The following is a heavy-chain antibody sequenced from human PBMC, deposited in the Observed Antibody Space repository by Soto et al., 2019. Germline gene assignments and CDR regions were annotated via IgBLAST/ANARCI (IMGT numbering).Heavy chain of an antibody. J-gene: IGHJ4*02. CDR3: ESTAHSSGWYSGGFDY. Sequence: PSETLSLTCTVSGGSISSYYWSWIRQPPGKGLEWIGYIYYSGSTNYNPSLKSRVTISVDTSKNQFSLKLSSVTAADTAVYYCESTAHSSGWYSGGFDYWGQGTLVTVS. V-gene: IGHV4-59*01. D-gene: IGHD6-19*01. CDR2: IYYSGST. CDR1: GGSISSYY.